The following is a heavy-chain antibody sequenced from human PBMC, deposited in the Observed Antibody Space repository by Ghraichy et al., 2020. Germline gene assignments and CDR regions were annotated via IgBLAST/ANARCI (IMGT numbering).Heavy chain of an antibody. V-gene: IGHV3-66*01. CDR3: ARESGDLAVTDAFDI. CDR1: GFTVSSNY. Sequence: GGSLRLSCAASGFTVSSNYMSWVRQAPGKGLEWVSVIYSGGSTYYADSVKGRFTISRDNSKNTLYLQMNSPRAEDTAVYYCARESGDLAVTDAFDIWGQGTMVTVSS. CDR2: IYSGGST. J-gene: IGHJ3*02. D-gene: IGHD6-19*01.